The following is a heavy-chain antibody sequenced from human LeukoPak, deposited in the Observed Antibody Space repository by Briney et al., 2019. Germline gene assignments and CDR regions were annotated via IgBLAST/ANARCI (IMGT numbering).Heavy chain of an antibody. CDR2: IVVCSGNT. CDR3: AAVNYYDSSGYYPYAFDI. Sequence: GASVKVSCKASGFIFSRYAVQWVRQARGQGLEWIGWIVVCSGNTNYAQKLQERVTMTRDMSTGTAYMELSSLKSEDTAVYYCAAVNYYDSSGYYPYAFDIWGQGTMVTVSS. CDR1: GFIFSRYA. D-gene: IGHD3-22*01. V-gene: IGHV1-58*01. J-gene: IGHJ3*02.